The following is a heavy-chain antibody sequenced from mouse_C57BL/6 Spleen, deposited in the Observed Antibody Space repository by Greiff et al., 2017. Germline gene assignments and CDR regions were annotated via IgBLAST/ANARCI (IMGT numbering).Heavy chain of an antibody. J-gene: IGHJ3*01. CDR1: GFTFTDYY. CDR3: ARWDDYDGGFAY. Sequence: EVKVVESGGGLVQPGGSLSLSCAASGFTFTDYYMSWVRQPPGKALEWLGFIRNKANGYTTEYSASVKGRFTISRDNSQSILYLQMNALRAEDSATYYCARWDDYDGGFAYWGQGTLVTVSA. CDR2: IRNKANGYTT. D-gene: IGHD2-4*01. V-gene: IGHV7-3*01.